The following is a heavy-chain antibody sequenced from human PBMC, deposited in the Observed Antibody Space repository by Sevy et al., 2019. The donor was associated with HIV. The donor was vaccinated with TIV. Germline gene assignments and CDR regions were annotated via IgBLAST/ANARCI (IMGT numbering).Heavy chain of an antibody. J-gene: IGHJ4*02. CDR1: GLTFSSYG. CDR2: IWFDGSNT. CDR3: ARDLESYNYGAYGPSFMPDY. V-gene: IGHV3-33*01. D-gene: IGHD1-1*01. Sequence: GGSLRLSCAASGLTFSSYGMHWVRQAPGKGLEWVAVIWFDGSNTFYADSVKGRFTISRDIAENTLHLQMNSLRAEDTAVYYCARDLESYNYGAYGPSFMPDYWGQGTVVTVSS.